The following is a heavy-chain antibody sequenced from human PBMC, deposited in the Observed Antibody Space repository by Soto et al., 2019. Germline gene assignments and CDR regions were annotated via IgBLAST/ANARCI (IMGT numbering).Heavy chain of an antibody. CDR1: GFTFSSYA. D-gene: IGHD3-16*02. J-gene: IGHJ4*02. V-gene: IGHV3-23*01. Sequence: LRLSCAASGFTFSSYAMSWVRQAPGKGLEWVSAISGSGGSTYYADSVKGRFTISRDNSKNTLYLQMNSLRAEDTAVYFCARDVSYQRFDHWGQGALVTVSS. CDR3: ARDVSYQRFDH. CDR2: ISGSGGST.